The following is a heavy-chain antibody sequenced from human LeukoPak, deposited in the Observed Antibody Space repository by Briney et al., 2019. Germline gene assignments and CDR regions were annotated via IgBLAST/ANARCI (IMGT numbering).Heavy chain of an antibody. D-gene: IGHD6-13*01. CDR1: GGSISGSSYY. CDR3: ARTGSSWIRYYYYGMDV. J-gene: IGHJ6*02. V-gene: IGHV4-39*01. Sequence: PSETLSLTCTVSGGSISGSSYYWGWIRQPPGKGLEWIGSIYYSGSTYYNPSLKSRVTISVDTSKNQFSLKLNSVTATDTAVYYCARTGSSWIRYYYYGMDVWGQGTTVTVSS. CDR2: IYYSGST.